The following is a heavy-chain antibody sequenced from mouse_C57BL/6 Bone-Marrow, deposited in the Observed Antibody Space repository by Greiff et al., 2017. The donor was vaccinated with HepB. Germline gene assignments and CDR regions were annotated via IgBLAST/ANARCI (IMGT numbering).Heavy chain of an antibody. CDR1: GYTFTSYW. Sequence: QVQLQQPGAELVMPGASVKLSCKASGYTFTSYWMHWVKQRPGQGLEWIGEIDPSDSYTNYNQKFKGKSTLTVDKSSSTAYMQLSSLTSEDSAVYYCARGDGYWGDYWGQGTTLTVSS. V-gene: IGHV1-69*01. CDR2: IDPSDSYT. CDR3: ARGDGYWGDY. J-gene: IGHJ2*01. D-gene: IGHD2-3*01.